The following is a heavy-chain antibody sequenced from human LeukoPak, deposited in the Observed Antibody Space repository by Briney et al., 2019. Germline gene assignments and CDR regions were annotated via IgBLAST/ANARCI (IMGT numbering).Heavy chain of an antibody. J-gene: IGHJ4*02. D-gene: IGHD3-22*01. V-gene: IGHV3-30*03. Sequence: GGSLRLSCAASGFAFSNYDMHWVRQAPGKGLEWVALISYGGSNEYYGGSVKGRFTISRDNSKNMLYLQMNSLSAEDTAVYYCATGDNSGYDYWGQGTLVTVSS. CDR3: ATGDNSGYDY. CDR1: GFAFSNYD. CDR2: ISYGGSNE.